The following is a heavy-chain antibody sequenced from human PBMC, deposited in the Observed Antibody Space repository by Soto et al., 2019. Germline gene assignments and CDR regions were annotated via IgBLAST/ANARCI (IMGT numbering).Heavy chain of an antibody. CDR2: MNPNSGNT. Sequence: GPSVKVSCKASGYTFTSYDINWVRQATGQGLEWMGWMNPNSGNTGYAQKFQGRVTMTRNTSISTAYMELSSLRSEDTAVYYCARGRRRDIYDFWSGYPIDYWGQGILVTVSS. CDR3: ARGRRRDIYDFWSGYPIDY. V-gene: IGHV1-8*01. J-gene: IGHJ4*02. D-gene: IGHD3-3*01. CDR1: GYTFTSYD.